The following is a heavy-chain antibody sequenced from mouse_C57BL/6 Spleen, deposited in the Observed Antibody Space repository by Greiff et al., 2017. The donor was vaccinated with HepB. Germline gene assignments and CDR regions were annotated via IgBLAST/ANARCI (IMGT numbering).Heavy chain of an antibody. V-gene: IGHV14-1*01. D-gene: IGHD1-1*01. CDR2: IDPEDGDT. CDR1: GFNIKDYY. Sequence: EVQLQQSGAELVRPGASVKLSCTASGFNIKDYYMHWVKQRPEQGLEWIGRIDPEDGDTEYAPKFQGKATMTADTSSNTAYLQLSSLTSEDTAVYYCTTTYYYGSSYVSAMDYWGQGTSVTVSS. CDR3: TTTYYYGSSYVSAMDY. J-gene: IGHJ4*01.